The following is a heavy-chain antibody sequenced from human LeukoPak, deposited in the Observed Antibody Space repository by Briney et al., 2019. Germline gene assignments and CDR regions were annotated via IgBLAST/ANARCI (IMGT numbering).Heavy chain of an antibody. CDR1: GFTFSSYW. V-gene: IGHV3-7*04. D-gene: IGHD3-22*01. CDR2: IKQDGSAK. J-gene: IGHJ4*02. Sequence: GGSLRLSCSASGFTFSSYWMSWVRQAPGKGLEWVAKIKQDGSAKDHVDSVKGRFTISRDNAKNLLYLQMNGLRAEDTAVYYCVRAPRVDSGYLSYFDYWGQGTLVTVSS. CDR3: VRAPRVDSGYLSYFDY.